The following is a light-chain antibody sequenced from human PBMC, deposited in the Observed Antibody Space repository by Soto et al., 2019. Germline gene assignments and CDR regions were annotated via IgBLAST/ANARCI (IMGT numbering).Light chain of an antibody. Sequence: DIQRTLSPSTMSASVGDRVSITCRASQSMSNWLAWYQQRPGKAPKLLIYDASSLESGVPSRFSGSGSETEFTLTTSSLQPDDVATYYCQQYKSYRTFGQGTKVDIK. CDR3: QQYKSYRT. CDR2: DAS. V-gene: IGKV1-5*01. J-gene: IGKJ1*01. CDR1: QSMSNW.